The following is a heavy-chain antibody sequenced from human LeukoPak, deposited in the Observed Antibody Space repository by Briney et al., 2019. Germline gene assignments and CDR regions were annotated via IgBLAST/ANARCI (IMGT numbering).Heavy chain of an antibody. CDR1: GFTFDDYA. D-gene: IGHD2-15*01. CDR2: ISWNSGSI. J-gene: IGHJ3*02. Sequence: PGRSLRLSCAASGFTFDDYAMHWVRQAPGKGLEWVSGISWNSGSIGYADSVKGRFTISRDNAKNSLYLQMNSLGAEDTALYYCAKVLDGLAVVGAFDIWGQGTMVTVSS. CDR3: AKVLDGLAVVGAFDI. V-gene: IGHV3-9*01.